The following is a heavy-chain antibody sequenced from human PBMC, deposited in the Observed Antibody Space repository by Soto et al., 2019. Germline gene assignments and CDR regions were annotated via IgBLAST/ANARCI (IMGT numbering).Heavy chain of an antibody. CDR3: ARHEGGAAADRPLDY. Sequence: GGSLRLSCAASGFTFSSYGMHWVRQAPGKGLEWVAVISYDGSNKYYADSVKGRFTISRDNSKNTLYLQMNSLTAADTAVYYCARHEGGAAADRPLDYWGQGTLVTVSS. V-gene: IGHV3-30*03. J-gene: IGHJ4*02. CDR1: GFTFSSYG. D-gene: IGHD6-13*01. CDR2: ISYDGSNK.